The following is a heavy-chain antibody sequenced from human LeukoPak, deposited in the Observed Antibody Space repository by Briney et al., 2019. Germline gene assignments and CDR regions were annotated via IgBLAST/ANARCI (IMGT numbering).Heavy chain of an antibody. CDR1: GGSVSSSNSY. V-gene: IGHV4-39*07. Sequence: SETLSLTCTVSGGSVSSSNSYWGWIRQPPGKGLEWIGSIYYSGSTDYNPSLKSRVTISVDTSKNQFSLKLSSVTAADTAVYYCARAHYYGSGSVNYYYYGMDVWGQGTTVTVSS. D-gene: IGHD3-10*01. J-gene: IGHJ6*02. CDR2: IYYSGST. CDR3: ARAHYYGSGSVNYYYYGMDV.